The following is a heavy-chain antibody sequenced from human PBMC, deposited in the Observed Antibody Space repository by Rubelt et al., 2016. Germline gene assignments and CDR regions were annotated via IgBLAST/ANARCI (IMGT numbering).Heavy chain of an antibody. CDR1: GGSFSGYY. D-gene: IGHD3-10*01. CDR3: ARGRGMYYYGSGQSYYFDY. Sequence: QVQLQQWGAGLLKPSETLSLTCAVYGGSFSGYYWSWIRQPPGKGLEWIGEINHSGSTNYNPSLKSGVTISVDTSKNQFSLKLSSVTAADTAVYYCARGRGMYYYGSGQSYYFDYWGQGTLVTVSS. V-gene: IGHV4-34*01. CDR2: INHSGST. J-gene: IGHJ4*02.